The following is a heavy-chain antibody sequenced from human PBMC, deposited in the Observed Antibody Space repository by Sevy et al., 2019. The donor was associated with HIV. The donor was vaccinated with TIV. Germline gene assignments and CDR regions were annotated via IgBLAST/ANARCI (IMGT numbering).Heavy chain of an antibody. CDR3: ARVSDGSAALYYYYYYMDV. J-gene: IGHJ6*03. CDR1: GGTFSSYA. D-gene: IGHD3-10*01. Sequence: ASVKVSCKASGGTFSSYAISWVRQAPGQGLEWMGGIIPIFGTANYAQTFQGRVTITADKSTSTAYMELSSLRSEDTAVYYCARVSDGSAALYYYYYYMDVWGKGTTVTVSS. CDR2: IIPIFGTA. V-gene: IGHV1-69*06.